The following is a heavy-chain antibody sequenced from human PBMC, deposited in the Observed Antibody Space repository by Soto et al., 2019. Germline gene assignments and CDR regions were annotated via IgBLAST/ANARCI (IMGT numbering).Heavy chain of an antibody. D-gene: IGHD3-16*01. CDR3: ARDGGGDYNWGSQAFDI. V-gene: IGHV3-7*01. CDR2: IKQDGSEK. J-gene: IGHJ3*02. Sequence: EVQLVESGGGLVQPGGSLRLSCAASGFTFSSYWMSWVRQAPGKGLEWVANIKQDGSEKYYVDSVKGRFTISRDNAKNSLYLQMNSLRAEDTAVYYCARDGGGDYNWGSQAFDIWGQGTMVTVSS. CDR1: GFTFSSYW.